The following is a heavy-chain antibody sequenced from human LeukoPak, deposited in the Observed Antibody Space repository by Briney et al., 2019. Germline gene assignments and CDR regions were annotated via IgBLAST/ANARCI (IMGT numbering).Heavy chain of an antibody. CDR3: ARGGRYDFWSGPTSYYYYGMDV. J-gene: IGHJ6*02. CDR1: GGTFISYA. Sequence: ASVKVSCKASGGTFISYAISWVRQAPGQGLEWMGGIIPIFGTANYAQKFQGRVTITADESTSTAYMELSSLRSEDTAVYYCARGGRYDFWSGPTSYYYYGMDVWGQGTTVTVSS. D-gene: IGHD3-3*01. CDR2: IIPIFGTA. V-gene: IGHV1-69*13.